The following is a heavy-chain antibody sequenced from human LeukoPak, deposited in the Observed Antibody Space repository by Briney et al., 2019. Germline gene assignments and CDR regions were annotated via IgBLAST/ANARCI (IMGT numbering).Heavy chain of an antibody. CDR3: ARDPLPYYYGSGSYYNGDY. J-gene: IGHJ4*02. Sequence: ASVKVSCKASGYTFTSHFMHWVRQAPGQGLEWMGIINPRGGSTSYTQKFQGRVTMTRDTSTSTVYMELSSLRSEDTAVYYCARDPLPYYYGSGSYYNGDYWGQGTLVTVSS. CDR2: INPRGGST. V-gene: IGHV1-46*01. CDR1: GYTFTSHF. D-gene: IGHD3-10*01.